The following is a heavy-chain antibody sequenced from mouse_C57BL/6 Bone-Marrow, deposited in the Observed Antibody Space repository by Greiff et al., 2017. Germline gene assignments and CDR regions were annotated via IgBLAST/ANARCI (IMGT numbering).Heavy chain of an antibody. CDR1: GYTFTGYW. CDR2: ILPGSGST. Sequence: QVQLQQSGAELMKPGASVKLSCKSTGYTFTGYWIEWVKQRPGHGLEWIGEILPGSGSTNYNEKFKGKATFTADKSSSTAYMQLSSLTTEDSAIYYCARGIYYGSSYDWYFDVWGTGTTVTVSS. J-gene: IGHJ1*03. V-gene: IGHV1-9*01. CDR3: ARGIYYGSSYDWYFDV. D-gene: IGHD1-1*01.